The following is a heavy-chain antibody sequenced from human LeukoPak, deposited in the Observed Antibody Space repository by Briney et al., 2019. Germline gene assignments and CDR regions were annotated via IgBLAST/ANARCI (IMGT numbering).Heavy chain of an antibody. CDR2: INHSGST. V-gene: IGHV4-34*01. J-gene: IGHJ6*02. CDR3: ARYTPNRNSGYYGMDV. Sequence: PSETLSLTCAVYGGSFSGYYWSWIRQPPGKGLEWIGEINHSGSTNYNPSLKSRVTISVDTSKNQFSLKLSSVTAADTAVYYCARYTPNRNSGYYGMDVWGQGTTVTVSS. D-gene: IGHD3-10*01. CDR1: GGSFSGYY.